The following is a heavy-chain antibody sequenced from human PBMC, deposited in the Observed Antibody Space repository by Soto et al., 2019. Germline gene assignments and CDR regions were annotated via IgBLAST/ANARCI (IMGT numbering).Heavy chain of an antibody. CDR1: GFTFDEHT. V-gene: IGHV3-43*01. CDR2: LSWDGGTT. D-gene: IGHD6-6*01. CDR3: ARVNKEYRSTSGVDFDS. Sequence: VESGGVVVQPGGSLRLTCEVSGFTFDEHTMHWVRQAPGKGLEWISLLSWDGGTTYYAESVKGRFTISRDTGKNALFLPMDNLRTDDTGLYYCARVNKEYRSTSGVDFDSWGHGTLVTVS. J-gene: IGHJ4*01.